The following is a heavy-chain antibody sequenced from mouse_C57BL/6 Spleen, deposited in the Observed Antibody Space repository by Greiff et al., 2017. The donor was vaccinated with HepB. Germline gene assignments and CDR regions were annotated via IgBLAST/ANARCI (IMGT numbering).Heavy chain of an antibody. Sequence: QVQLKESGAELVKPGASVKNSCKASGYAFSSYWMNWVKQRPGKGLEWIGQIYPGDGDTNYNGKFKGKATLTADKSSSTAYMQLSSLTSEDSAVYFCAREGENGYRPRCWYFDVWGTGTTVTVSS. CDR2: IYPGDGDT. V-gene: IGHV1-80*01. CDR3: AREGENGYRPRCWYFDV. J-gene: IGHJ1*03. CDR1: GYAFSSYW. D-gene: IGHD2-2*01.